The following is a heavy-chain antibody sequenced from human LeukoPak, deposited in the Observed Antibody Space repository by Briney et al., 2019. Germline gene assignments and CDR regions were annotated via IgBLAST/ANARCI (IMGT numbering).Heavy chain of an antibody. CDR3: ARAKVITLPDYYYGMDV. Sequence: SETLSLTCTVSGGSVSSSYYYWNWIRQPPGKGLEWIGYIYYIGSTNYNPSLESRVTISVDTSKNQFSLKLSSVTAADTAVYYCARAKVITLPDYYYGMDVWGQGTTVTVSS. CDR2: IYYIGST. D-gene: IGHD3-22*01. V-gene: IGHV4-61*01. J-gene: IGHJ6*02. CDR1: GGSVSSSYYY.